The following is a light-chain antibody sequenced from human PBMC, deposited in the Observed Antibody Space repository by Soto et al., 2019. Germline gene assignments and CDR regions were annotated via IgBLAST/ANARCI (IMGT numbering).Light chain of an antibody. CDR1: QGISNY. CDR3: QKYDSAPWT. J-gene: IGKJ1*01. Sequence: DIQMTQSPSSLSASIGDRVTITCRASQGISNYLAWYQQKPGKVPKLLIYAAITLQPGAPSRFSASGSGTDFTLTISSLQPEDVATYYCQKYDSAPWTFGQGTKVEIK. CDR2: AAI. V-gene: IGKV1-27*01.